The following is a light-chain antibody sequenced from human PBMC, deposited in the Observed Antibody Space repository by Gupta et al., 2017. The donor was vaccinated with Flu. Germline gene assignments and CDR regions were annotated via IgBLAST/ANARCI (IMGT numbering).Light chain of an antibody. CDR3: QQYYSSPQA. CDR2: WAS. CDR1: QSVLYHSNNKNY. V-gene: IGKV4-1*01. Sequence: IVMTQTPDSLSVSMGERATINCKSSQSVLYHSNNKNYLAWYQQKPGQPPKLLIYWASNRASGVPDRFSGSGSGTDFTLTISSLQAEDVAVYYCQQYYSSPQAFGQGTKVEIK. J-gene: IGKJ1*01.